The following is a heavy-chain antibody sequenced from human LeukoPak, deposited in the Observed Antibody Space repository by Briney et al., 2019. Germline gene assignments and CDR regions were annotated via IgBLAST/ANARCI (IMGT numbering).Heavy chain of an antibody. CDR2: IIPIFGTA. V-gene: IGHV1-69*01. CDR1: GGTFSSYA. CDR3: ARGGYSFNWCDP. J-gene: IGHJ5*02. D-gene: IGHD5-18*01. Sequence: SVKVSCKASGGTFSSYAISWVRQAPGQGLEWMGGIIPIFGTANYAQKFQGRVTITADESTSTAYMELSSLRSEDTAVYYCARGGYSFNWCDPWGQGTLVTVSS.